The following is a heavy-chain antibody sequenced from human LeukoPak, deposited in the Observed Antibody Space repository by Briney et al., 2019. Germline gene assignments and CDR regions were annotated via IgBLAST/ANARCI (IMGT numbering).Heavy chain of an antibody. D-gene: IGHD1-26*01. CDR2: VYTSGST. V-gene: IGHV4-4*07. J-gene: IGHJ4*02. CDR1: GDSIRSYY. CDR3: ARAAHSGSLAPFDY. Sequence: SETLSLTCTVSGDSIRSYYWSWIRQPAGKGLEWIGRVYTSGSTNYNPSLKSRVTTSIDTSKNQFSLKLSSVTAADTAVYYCARAAHSGSLAPFDYWGQGTLVTVSS.